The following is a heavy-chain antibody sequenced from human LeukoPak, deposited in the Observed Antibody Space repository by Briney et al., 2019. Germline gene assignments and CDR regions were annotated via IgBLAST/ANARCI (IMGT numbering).Heavy chain of an antibody. CDR3: ASLATVAGSDY. Sequence: PSETLSLTCTVSGGSISSYYWSWIRQPPGKGLEWIGYIYYSGSTNYNPSLKSRVTISVDMSKNQLSLKLSSVTAADTAVYYCASLATVAGSDYWGQGTLVTVSS. J-gene: IGHJ4*02. CDR2: IYYSGST. D-gene: IGHD6-19*01. V-gene: IGHV4-59*08. CDR1: GGSISSYY.